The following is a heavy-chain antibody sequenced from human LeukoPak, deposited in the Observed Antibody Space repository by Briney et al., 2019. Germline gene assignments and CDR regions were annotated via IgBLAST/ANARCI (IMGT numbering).Heavy chain of an antibody. Sequence: GGSLRLSCAASGFTFSNYGMHWVRQAPGKGLEWMAVISHDGSNEYYPDSVKGRFTISRDNSKNTLFLQMNGLRGEDTAVYYCVKETQQLAFDSWGQGTLVTVSS. CDR3: VKETQQLAFDS. CDR1: GFTFSNYG. CDR2: ISHDGSNE. J-gene: IGHJ4*02. V-gene: IGHV3-30*18. D-gene: IGHD6-13*01.